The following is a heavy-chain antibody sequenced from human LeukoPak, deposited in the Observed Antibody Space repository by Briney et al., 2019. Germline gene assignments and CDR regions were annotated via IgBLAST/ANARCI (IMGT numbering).Heavy chain of an antibody. V-gene: IGHV3-21*04. Sequence: RPSGAERGVGFDDNAMNWARQATGKGLEWVSLISSSSRFIYYGDSVKGRFTISRDNAKNSLYLQMNSLRAEDTAVYYCARSEMVGANYFDYWGQGTLVTVSS. J-gene: IGHJ4*02. CDR3: ARSEMVGANYFDY. CDR1: GVGFDDNA. D-gene: IGHD1-26*01. CDR2: ISSSSRFI.